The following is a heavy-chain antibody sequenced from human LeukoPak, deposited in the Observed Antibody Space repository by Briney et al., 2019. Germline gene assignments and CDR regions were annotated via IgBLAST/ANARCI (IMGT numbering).Heavy chain of an antibody. V-gene: IGHV1-69*05. Sequence: VASVKVSCKASGGTFSSYAISWVRQAPGQGLEWMGGIIPIFGTANYAQKFQGRVTITTDESTRTAYMELSSLRSEDTAVYYCARNQYSSSWYVFDAFDIWGQGTMVTVSS. CDR2: IIPIFGTA. J-gene: IGHJ3*02. CDR3: ARNQYSSSWYVFDAFDI. D-gene: IGHD6-13*01. CDR1: GGTFSSYA.